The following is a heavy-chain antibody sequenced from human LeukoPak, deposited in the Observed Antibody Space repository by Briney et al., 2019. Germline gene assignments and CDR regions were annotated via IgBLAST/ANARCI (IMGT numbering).Heavy chain of an antibody. CDR2: IIPIFGTA. CDR3: ARGERGGSGSCFPIDY. D-gene: IGHD3-10*01. Sequence: GASVKVSCKASGGTFSSYAISWVRQAPGQGLEWMGGIIPIFGTANYAQKFQGRVTITADESTSTAYMELSSLRSEDTAVYYCARGERGGSGSCFPIDYWGQGTLVTVSS. V-gene: IGHV1-69*13. J-gene: IGHJ4*02. CDR1: GGTFSSYA.